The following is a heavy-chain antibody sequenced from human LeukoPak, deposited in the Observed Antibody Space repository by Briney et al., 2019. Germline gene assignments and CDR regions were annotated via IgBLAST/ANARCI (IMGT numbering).Heavy chain of an antibody. V-gene: IGHV3-23*01. CDR2: ISGSGGST. Sequence: PGGSLRLSCAASGFTFSSYAMSWVRQAPGKGLEWVSAISGSGGSTYYADSVKGRFTISRDNSKNTLYLQMNTLRAEDTAFYYCAKDLGDTSSAPDYWGQGTLVTVSS. CDR3: AKDLGDTSSAPDY. D-gene: IGHD6-6*01. J-gene: IGHJ4*02. CDR1: GFTFSSYA.